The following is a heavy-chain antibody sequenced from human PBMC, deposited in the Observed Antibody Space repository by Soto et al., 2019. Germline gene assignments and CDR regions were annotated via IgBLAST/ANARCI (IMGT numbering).Heavy chain of an antibody. D-gene: IGHD1-1*01. CDR3: ARDATVYNGIGYFRN. CDR2: ISFDGSNK. CDR1: GFTFSTYA. V-gene: IGHV3-30-3*01. Sequence: ESGGGVVQPGRSLRLSCAASGFTFSTYAFHWVRQAPDKGLEWVTVISFDGSNKYYADSVKGRFTISRDSSKNTLYLQMNSLRAEDTAVYYCARDATVYNGIGYFRNWGQGTLVTVSS. J-gene: IGHJ1*01.